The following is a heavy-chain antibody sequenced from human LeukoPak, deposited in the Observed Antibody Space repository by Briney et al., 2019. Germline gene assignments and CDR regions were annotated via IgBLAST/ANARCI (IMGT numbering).Heavy chain of an antibody. V-gene: IGHV4-59*01. J-gene: IGHJ4*02. Sequence: SETLSLTCTVSGGSISSYYWSWIRQPPGKGREWIGYIYYSGSTNYNPSLKSRVTISVDTSKNQFSLKLSSVTAADTAVYYCASSSHRRYFDYWGQGTLVTVSS. D-gene: IGHD1-14*01. CDR2: IYYSGST. CDR3: ASSSHRRYFDY. CDR1: GGSISSYY.